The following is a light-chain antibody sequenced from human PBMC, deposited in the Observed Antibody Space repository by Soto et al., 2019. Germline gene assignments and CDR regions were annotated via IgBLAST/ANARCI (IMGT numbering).Light chain of an antibody. V-gene: IGKV3-20*01. J-gene: IGKJ2*01. Sequence: EIVLTQSPDILSLSPGERATLSCRASQSVTSGYLAWYQQKPSQPPRLLIYTVSRRATGIPDRFSGSGSGTDFTLSINRLEPDDFAVYYCQQYDTFPYTFGQGT. CDR3: QQYDTFPYT. CDR2: TVS. CDR1: QSVTSGY.